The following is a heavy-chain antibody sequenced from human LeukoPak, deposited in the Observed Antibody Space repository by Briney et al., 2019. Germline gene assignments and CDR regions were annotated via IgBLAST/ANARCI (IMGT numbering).Heavy chain of an antibody. J-gene: IGHJ4*02. Sequence: EASVKVSCKASGYTFTSYYMHWVRQAPGQGLEWMGVINPRGGSTSYAQKFQGRVTMTRDTSTYTLYMELSSLRSEDTAVYYCARAPGFGELSPPYWGRGPLVSVS. CDR1: GYTFTSYY. CDR2: INPRGGST. V-gene: IGHV1-46*01. CDR3: ARAPGFGELSPPY. D-gene: IGHD3-10*01.